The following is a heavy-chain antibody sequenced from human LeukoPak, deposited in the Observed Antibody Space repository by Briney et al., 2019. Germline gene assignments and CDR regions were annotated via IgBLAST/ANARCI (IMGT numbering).Heavy chain of an antibody. CDR1: GDSISSSSSY. J-gene: IGHJ4*02. Sequence: SETLSLTSTVSGDSISSSSSYWGWIRQPPGKGLEWIGSIYYSGNTYYNTSLKSRVSISVDTSKNQFSLKLYSVTAADTAVYYCARDWVGVTDFHYWGQGTLVTVSS. CDR3: ARDWVGVTDFHY. D-gene: IGHD1-26*01. V-gene: IGHV4-39*02. CDR2: IYYSGNT.